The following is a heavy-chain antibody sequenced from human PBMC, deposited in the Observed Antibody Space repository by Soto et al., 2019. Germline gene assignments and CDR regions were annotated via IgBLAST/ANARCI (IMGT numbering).Heavy chain of an antibody. CDR1: GGSFSGYY. CDR2: INHSGST. V-gene: IGHV4-34*01. D-gene: IGHD1-7*01. CDR3: ARGNPEYYSRYNWNYGKKDWFDP. J-gene: IGHJ5*02. Sequence: QVQLQQWGAGLLKPSETLSLTCAVYGGSFSGYYWSWIRQPPGKGLEWIGEINHSGSTNYNPSLTSRVTISVDTSKNQFSLKLSSVTAADTAVYSWARGNPEYYSRYNWNYGKKDWFDPWGQGTLVTVSS.